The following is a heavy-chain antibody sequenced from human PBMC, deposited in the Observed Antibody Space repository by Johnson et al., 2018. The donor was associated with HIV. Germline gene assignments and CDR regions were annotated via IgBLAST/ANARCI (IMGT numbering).Heavy chain of an antibody. Sequence: VQLVESVGGLVQPGGSLRLSCAASGFTFRDYHMSWIRQAPGKGLEWVSVLYSGGSTYYADSVKGRFTISRDKAKNFLYLQMNSLRAEDTALYYCASVLAAAAMGSFDIWGQGTMVTVSS. CDR1: GFTFRDYH. CDR2: LYSGGST. J-gene: IGHJ3*02. D-gene: IGHD6-13*01. CDR3: ASVLAAAAMGSFDI. V-gene: IGHV3-66*01.